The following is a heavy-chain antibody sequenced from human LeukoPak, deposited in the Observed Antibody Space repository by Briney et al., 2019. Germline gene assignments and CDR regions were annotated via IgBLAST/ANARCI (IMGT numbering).Heavy chain of an antibody. V-gene: IGHV3-7*01. CDR3: ARRYCGGDCYSGSVDY. D-gene: IGHD2-21*02. J-gene: IGHJ4*02. Sequence: GGSLRLSCVASGFPFSSYWMTWVRQAPGKGLEWVANIKQDGSKKSYVDSVKGRFTISRDDAKNSLYLQMNSLRAEDTAVYYCARRYCGGDCYSGSVDYWGQGTLVTVSS. CDR2: IKQDGSKK. CDR1: GFPFSSYW.